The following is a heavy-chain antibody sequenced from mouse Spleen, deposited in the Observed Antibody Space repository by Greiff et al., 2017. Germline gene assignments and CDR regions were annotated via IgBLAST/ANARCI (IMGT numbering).Heavy chain of an antibody. CDR2: IDPENGDT. Sequence: VQLQQSGAELVRPGASVKLSCTASGFNIKDDYMHWVKQRPGQGLEWIGWIDPENGDTEYASKFQGKATITADTSSNTAYLQLSSLTSEDTAVYYCTRVEGRRDYFDYWGQGTTLTVSS. CDR3: TRVEGRRDYFDY. J-gene: IGHJ2*01. V-gene: IGHV14-4*01. CDR1: GFNIKDDY.